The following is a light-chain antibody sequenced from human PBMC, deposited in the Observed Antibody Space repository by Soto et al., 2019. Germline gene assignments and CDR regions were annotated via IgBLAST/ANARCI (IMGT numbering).Light chain of an antibody. V-gene: IGLV2-14*01. J-gene: IGLJ2*01. CDR3: SSFTRSNTLV. CDR1: SSDIGYYNY. CDR2: EVS. Sequence: QSALTQPASVSGSPGQSIAISCSGTSSDIGYYNYVSWYQKNPGKAPRLVIYEVSNRPSGVSRRFSGSKSDNTASLIISGLQAEDEAEYYCSSFTRSNTLVFGGGTKRTVL.